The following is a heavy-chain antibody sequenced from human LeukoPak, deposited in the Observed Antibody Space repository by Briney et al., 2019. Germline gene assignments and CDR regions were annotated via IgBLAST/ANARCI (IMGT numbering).Heavy chain of an antibody. CDR3: ARVGYDYGDYLGAFDF. CDR2: INTSGST. V-gene: IGHV4-4*07. J-gene: IGHJ3*01. Sequence: SETLSLTCTVSGVSINIYYWSWIRQSAGKGLEWIGRINTSGSTNYNPSLKSRVTMSVDTSKNQFSPKLSSVTAADTAVYYCARVGYDYGDYLGAFDFWGRGTMVSVSS. D-gene: IGHD4-17*01. CDR1: GVSINIYY.